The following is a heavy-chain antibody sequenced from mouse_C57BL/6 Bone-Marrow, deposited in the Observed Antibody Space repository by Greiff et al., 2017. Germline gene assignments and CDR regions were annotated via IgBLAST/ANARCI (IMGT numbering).Heavy chain of an antibody. CDR2: IDPSDSYT. Sequence: VQLQQSGAELVIPGASVKLSCKASGYTFTSYWMHWVKQRLGQGLEWNGEIDPSDSYTNYNQKFKGKSTLTVDKSSSTAYMKLSSLTSEDSAVYYCARGDYSNYNAMDYWGQGTSVTVSS. CDR1: GYTFTSYW. D-gene: IGHD2-5*01. J-gene: IGHJ4*01. CDR3: ARGDYSNYNAMDY. V-gene: IGHV1-69*01.